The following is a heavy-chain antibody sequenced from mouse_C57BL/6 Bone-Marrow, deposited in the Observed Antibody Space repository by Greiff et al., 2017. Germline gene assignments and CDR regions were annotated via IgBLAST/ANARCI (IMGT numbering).Heavy chain of an antibody. D-gene: IGHD2-2*01. J-gene: IGHJ1*03. Sequence: VQLKQPGAELVKPGASVKLSCKASGYTFTSYWMHWVKQRPGQGLEWIGMIHPNSGSTNYNEKFKSKATLTVDKSSSTAYMQLSSLTSEDSAVYYCARKGVRGYFDVWGTGTTVTVSS. CDR1: GYTFTSYW. CDR2: IHPNSGST. V-gene: IGHV1-64*01. CDR3: ARKGVRGYFDV.